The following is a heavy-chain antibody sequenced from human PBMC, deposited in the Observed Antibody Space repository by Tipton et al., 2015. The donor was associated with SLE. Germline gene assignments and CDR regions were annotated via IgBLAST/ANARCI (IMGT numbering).Heavy chain of an antibody. V-gene: IGHV4-39*07. CDR3: ARGAPTVTTYVDY. Sequence: TLSLTCTVSGGSISSSSYYWGWIRQPPGKGLEWIANIYYSGSTFYNPSLKSRVSISVDTSKNQFSLRLSSVTAADTAVYYCARGAPTVTTYVDYWGQGTLVTVSS. CDR1: GGSISSSSYY. J-gene: IGHJ4*02. D-gene: IGHD4-17*01. CDR2: IYYSGST.